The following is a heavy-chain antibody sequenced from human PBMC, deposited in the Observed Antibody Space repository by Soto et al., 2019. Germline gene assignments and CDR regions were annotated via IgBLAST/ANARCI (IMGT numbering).Heavy chain of an antibody. J-gene: IGHJ6*02. V-gene: IGHV3-7*03. Sequence: PGGSLRLSCAASGFTFSSYWMSWVRQAPGKGLEWVADIKQDGSEKYYVDSVKGRFTISRDNAKNSLYLQMNSLRAEDTAVYYCARECLFGGPYYDFWSGYPGHYYYYYGMDVWGQGTTVTVSS. CDR1: GFTFSSYW. CDR2: IKQDGSEK. D-gene: IGHD3-3*01. CDR3: ARECLFGGPYYDFWSGYPGHYYYYYGMDV.